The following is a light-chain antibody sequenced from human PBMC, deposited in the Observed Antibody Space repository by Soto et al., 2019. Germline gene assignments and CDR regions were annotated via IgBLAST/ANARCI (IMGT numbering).Light chain of an antibody. V-gene: IGKV3-20*01. CDR1: QSINSTY. CDR3: QQYGSSSWT. CDR2: GAS. J-gene: IGKJ1*01. Sequence: EIVFTQSPGTLSLSPGERATLSCRASQSINSTYLAWYQQKPGQAPRLLIYGASSRATGFPDRFSGSGSGTDFTLTISRLEPEDFAVYYCQQYGSSSWTFGQGTKVDIK.